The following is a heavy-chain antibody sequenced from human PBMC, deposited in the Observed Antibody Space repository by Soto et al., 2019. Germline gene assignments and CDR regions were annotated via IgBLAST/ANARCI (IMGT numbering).Heavy chain of an antibody. CDR2: IYYSGST. J-gene: IGHJ4*02. CDR3: ARRITYGKTFDY. CDR1: GGSISSSSYY. Sequence: SETLSLTCTVSGGSISSSSYYWGWVRQPPGKGLDWIGSIYYSGSTYYNPSLKSRVTISVDTSKNHFSLKLSSVTAADTAIYYCARRITYGKTFDYWGQGTLVTVSS. D-gene: IGHD4-17*01. V-gene: IGHV4-39*02.